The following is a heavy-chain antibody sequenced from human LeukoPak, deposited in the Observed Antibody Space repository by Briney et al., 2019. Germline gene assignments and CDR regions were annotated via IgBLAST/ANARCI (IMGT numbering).Heavy chain of an antibody. V-gene: IGHV4-4*09. Sequence: PSETLSLTCTVSGGSISSYYWSWIRQPPGKGLEWIGYIYTSGSTNYNPSLKSRVTISVDTSKNQFSLKLSSVTAADTAVYYCARGQQLALDYWGQGTLVTVSS. CDR1: GGSISSYY. CDR2: IYTSGST. CDR3: ARGQQLALDY. J-gene: IGHJ4*02. D-gene: IGHD6-13*01.